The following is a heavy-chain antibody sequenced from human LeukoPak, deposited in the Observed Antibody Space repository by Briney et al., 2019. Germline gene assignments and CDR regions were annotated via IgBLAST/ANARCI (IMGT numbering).Heavy chain of an antibody. V-gene: IGHV4-4*02. D-gene: IGHD3-10*01. CDR2: IYHSGST. CDR3: ARDVVRLRGPPSPFDY. J-gene: IGHJ4*02. CDR1: GGSISSSNW. Sequence: SETLSLTCAVSGGSISSSNWWSWVRQPPGKGLEWIGEIYHSGSTNYNPSLKSRVTISVDKSKNQFSLKLSSVTAADTAVYYCARDVVRLRGPPSPFDYWGQGTLVTVSS.